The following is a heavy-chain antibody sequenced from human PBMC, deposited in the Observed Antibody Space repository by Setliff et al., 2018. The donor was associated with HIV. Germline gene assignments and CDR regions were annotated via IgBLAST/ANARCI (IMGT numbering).Heavy chain of an antibody. D-gene: IGHD3-10*01. CDR3: ARDAGIPMVRGRWPLDY. V-gene: IGHV1-69*10. Sequence: SVKVSCKASGGTFNSYAIKWVRQAPGQGLECMGEIIPILGIASYAQKFQGRVTFSADTSTSTAYMELSGLRSEDTAVYYCARDAGIPMVRGRWPLDYWGQGTLVTVSS. CDR2: IIPILGIA. J-gene: IGHJ4*02. CDR1: GGTFNSYA.